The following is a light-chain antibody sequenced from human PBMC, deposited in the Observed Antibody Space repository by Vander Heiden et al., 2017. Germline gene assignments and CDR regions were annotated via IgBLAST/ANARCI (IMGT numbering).Light chain of an antibody. V-gene: IGLV3-21*03. CDR1: HRGSKS. J-gene: IGLJ1*01. CDR2: DDS. Sequence: SSVLTQPPSVSVAPGKTARIPCWGNHRGSKSVHWYQPTPGQAPVLVVCDDSDRQSAIAERLSGSNSGNRATLTISRVEAGDEADDYCQVWDSSSDHPYYVFGTGTKVTVL. CDR3: QVWDSSSDHPYYV.